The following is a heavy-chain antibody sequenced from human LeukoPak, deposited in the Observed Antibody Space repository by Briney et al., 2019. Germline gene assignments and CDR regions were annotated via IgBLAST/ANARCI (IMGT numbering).Heavy chain of an antibody. Sequence: PGGSLRLSCAASGFTFSSYSMNWVRQAPGKGLEWVSSISSSSSYIYYADSVKGRFTISRDNAKNSLYLQMNSLRGEDTAVYYCARVVRGVREYWGQGTMVTVSS. D-gene: IGHD3-10*01. J-gene: IGHJ4*02. V-gene: IGHV3-21*01. CDR2: ISSSSSYI. CDR1: GFTFSSYS. CDR3: ARVVRGVREY.